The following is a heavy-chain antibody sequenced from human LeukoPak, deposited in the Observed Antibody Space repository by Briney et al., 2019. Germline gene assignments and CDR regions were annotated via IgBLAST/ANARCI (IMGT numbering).Heavy chain of an antibody. D-gene: IGHD7-27*01. V-gene: IGHV4-59*08. CDR3: ACLGRDWGSFHYWYFDL. Sequence: PSETLSLTCTVSGGSISSYYWSWIRQPPGKGLEWIGDIYDSGGTNYNPSLESRVTISGDTSTNQFSLKLSSVTAADTAVYYCACLGRDWGSFHYWYFDLWGRGTLVTVSS. CDR1: GGSISSYY. CDR2: IYDSGGT. J-gene: IGHJ2*01.